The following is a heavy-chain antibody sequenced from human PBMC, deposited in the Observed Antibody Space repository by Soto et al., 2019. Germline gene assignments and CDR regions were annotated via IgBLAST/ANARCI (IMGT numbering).Heavy chain of an antibody. CDR3: AKDFRDAYYDFWSGYYTGSQALDY. Sequence: GGSLRLSCAASGFTFISYAMSWVRQAPGKGLEWVSAISGSGGSTYYADSVKGRFTISRDNSKNTLYLQMNSLRAEDTAVYYCAKDFRDAYYDFWSGYYTGSQALDYWGQGTLVTVSS. J-gene: IGHJ4*02. D-gene: IGHD3-3*01. V-gene: IGHV3-23*01. CDR1: GFTFISYA. CDR2: ISGSGGST.